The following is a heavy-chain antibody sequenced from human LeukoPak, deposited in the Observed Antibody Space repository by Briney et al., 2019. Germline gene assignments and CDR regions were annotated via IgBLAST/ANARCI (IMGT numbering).Heavy chain of an antibody. J-gene: IGHJ4*02. V-gene: IGHV3-23*01. CDR3: AKDGSTSCYN. CDR1: GFTLWRYA. Sequence: GSLRLSCAGSGFTLWRYAMSWVRQAPGKGVEGVSVISGSGGSTYYADSVKGRFTISRDNSKNTLYLQMNSLRAEDTAVYYCAKDGSTSCYNWGQGTLVTVSS. CDR2: ISGSGGST. D-gene: IGHD2-2*02.